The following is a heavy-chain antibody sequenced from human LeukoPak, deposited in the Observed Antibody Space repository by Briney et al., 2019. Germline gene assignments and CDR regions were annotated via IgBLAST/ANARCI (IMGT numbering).Heavy chain of an antibody. D-gene: IGHD3-10*01. J-gene: IGHJ4*02. CDR3: VRQSLGEFKY. CDR2: IYPDDSDT. Sequence: GESLKISCKGSGYSFYTYWIAWVRQMPGKGLGWMGSIYPDDSDTRYSTSFQGQVTISADKSIDTAYLQWRSLKASDTGMYYCVRQSLGEFKYWGQGTLVTVSS. CDR1: GYSFYTYW. V-gene: IGHV5-51*01.